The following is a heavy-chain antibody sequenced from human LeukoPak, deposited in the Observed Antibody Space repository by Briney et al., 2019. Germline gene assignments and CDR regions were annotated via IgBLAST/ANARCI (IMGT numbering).Heavy chain of an antibody. Sequence: PGGSLRLSCAASEFTFSKFGMHWVRQAPGQGLEWVAFILYDGSNKYYADSVKGRFTISRDNSKNTLSLQMNTLRAEDTALYYCTKDLRYCYTDNHSTMDEHDYWGQGTLVTVSS. V-gene: IGHV3-30*02. CDR3: TKDLRYCYTDNHSTMDEHDY. D-gene: IGHD5-18*01. CDR2: ILYDGSNK. CDR1: EFTFSKFG. J-gene: IGHJ4*02.